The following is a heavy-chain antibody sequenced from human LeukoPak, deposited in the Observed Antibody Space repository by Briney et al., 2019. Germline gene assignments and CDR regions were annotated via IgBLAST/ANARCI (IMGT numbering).Heavy chain of an antibody. Sequence: SETLSLTCTVSGASITSFHWTWIRQPAGKGLEWIGLIYSSGSTIDNPSLQRRVAMSVDMTKNQLFLKLSSVTAADTAMYYCARKDGDYWGQGTLVTVSS. J-gene: IGHJ4*02. CDR3: ARKDGDY. V-gene: IGHV4-4*07. D-gene: IGHD6-6*01. CDR2: IYSSGST. CDR1: GASITSFH.